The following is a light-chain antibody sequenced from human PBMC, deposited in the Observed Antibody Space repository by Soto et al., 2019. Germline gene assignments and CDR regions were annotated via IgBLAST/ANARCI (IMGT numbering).Light chain of an antibody. J-gene: IGKJ1*01. CDR1: QTVDNAY. CDR3: QHYGNSPWT. CDR2: GAS. V-gene: IGKV3-20*01. Sequence: VLTQSPGTLSLSLGDRATLSCRASQTVDNAYVASYQQRPGQAPSLLIYGASTRAADIPERFSGSGSGTDFTLTISRLEAEDSAVYYYQHYGNSPWTFGQVTKVEIK.